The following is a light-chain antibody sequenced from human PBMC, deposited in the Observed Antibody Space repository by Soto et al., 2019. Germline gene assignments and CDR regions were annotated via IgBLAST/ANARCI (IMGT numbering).Light chain of an antibody. CDR2: AAS. J-gene: IGKJ4*01. CDR1: QGISSW. CDR3: QQANRFPLS. Sequence: DSQMTQSPSSVSAPVGDGATITCRASQGISSWLAWYPQKPGKAPKLLIYAASILQRGVPSRFSGSGSGTGFTLAISGLQPEDLATSYCQQANRFPLSLGGGTKVEIK. V-gene: IGKV1-12*01.